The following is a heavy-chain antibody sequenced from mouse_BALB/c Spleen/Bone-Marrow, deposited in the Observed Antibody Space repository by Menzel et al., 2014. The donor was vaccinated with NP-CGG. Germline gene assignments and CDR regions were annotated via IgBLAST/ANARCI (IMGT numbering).Heavy chain of an antibody. Sequence: EVKLEESGGGLVKSGGSLKLSCAASGFTFNSYGMSWVRQTPEKRLEWVATISGGGSYTFYPDSVKGRFTISRDNAKNNLDLQLSSLRSEDTALYYCARHAYYDQTEVSFVYWGQGTLVTVSA. D-gene: IGHD2-4*01. V-gene: IGHV5-9-2*01. CDR1: GFTFNSYG. CDR2: ISGGGSYT. J-gene: IGHJ3*01. CDR3: ARHAYYDQTEVSFVY.